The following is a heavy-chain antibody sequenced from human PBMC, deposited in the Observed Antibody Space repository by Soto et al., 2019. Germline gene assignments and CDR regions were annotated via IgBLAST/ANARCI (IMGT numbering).Heavy chain of an antibody. CDR3: TRSRGFGGMDV. Sequence: PGGELRREGADSGFTVNSHGMSWVRQAPGKGLEWVSSISGSGDGTYYGDSVKGRFTISRDSSSSTVYLEMKNLRGEDTAVYFCTRSRGFGGMDVWGQGTTVTVSS. J-gene: IGHJ6*02. CDR2: ISGSGDGT. CDR1: GFTVNSHG. V-gene: IGHV3-23*01. D-gene: IGHD3-22*01.